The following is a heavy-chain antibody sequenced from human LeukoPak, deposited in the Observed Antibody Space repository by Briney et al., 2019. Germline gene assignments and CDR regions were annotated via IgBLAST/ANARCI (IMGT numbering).Heavy chain of an antibody. CDR3: ARAGYSYGTGYYFDY. J-gene: IGHJ4*02. CDR2: IYYTGAT. V-gene: IGHV4-59*01. CDR1: GVSISSYY. Sequence: TSETLSLTCTVSGVSISSYYWSWIRLPPGKGLEWIGYIYYTGATYYNPSLKSRVTISLDTSKNQFSMKLSSVTAADAAVYYCARAGYSYGTGYYFDYWGQGALVTVSS. D-gene: IGHD5-18*01.